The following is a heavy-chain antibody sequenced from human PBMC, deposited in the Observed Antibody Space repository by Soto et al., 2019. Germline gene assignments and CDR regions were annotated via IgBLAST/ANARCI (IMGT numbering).Heavy chain of an antibody. CDR1: GYTFTSYG. CDR3: ASLVAPSGDYYGMDV. CDR2: ISAYNGNT. J-gene: IGHJ6*02. V-gene: IGHV1-18*04. Sequence: QVQLVQSGAEVKKPGASVKVSCKASGYTFTSYGISWVRQAPGQGLEWLGWISAYNGNTNYAQKLQCRVTMATDTSTRTAYMELGSLRSYDTAVYYCASLVAPSGDYYGMDVWGQGTTVTVSS. D-gene: IGHD5-12*01.